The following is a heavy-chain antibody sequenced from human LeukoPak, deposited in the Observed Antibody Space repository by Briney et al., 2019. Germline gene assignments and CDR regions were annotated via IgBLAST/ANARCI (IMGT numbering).Heavy chain of an antibody. J-gene: IGHJ4*02. Sequence: PGRSLRLSCAASGFTFSSYAMHWVRQAPGKGLEWVAVISYDGSNKYYADSVKGRFTISRDNSKNTLYLQMNSLRAEDTAVYYCASKGPAIFYFDYWGQGTLVTVS. CDR2: ISYDGSNK. CDR3: ASKGPAIFYFDY. V-gene: IGHV3-30*04. CDR1: GFTFSSYA. D-gene: IGHD3-3*01.